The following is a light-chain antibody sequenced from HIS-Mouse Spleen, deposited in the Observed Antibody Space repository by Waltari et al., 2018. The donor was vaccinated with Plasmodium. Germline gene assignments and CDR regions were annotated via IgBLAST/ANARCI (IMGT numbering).Light chain of an antibody. CDR2: AAS. CDR1: QGISSY. V-gene: IGKV1-9*01. J-gene: IGKJ2*01. Sequence: DIQLTQSPSFLSASVGHRVNITCRASQGISSYLAWYQQKPGKAPKLLIYAASTLQSGVPSRFSGSGSGTEFTLTISSLQPEDFATYYCQQLNSYPYTFGQGTKLEIK. CDR3: QQLNSYPYT.